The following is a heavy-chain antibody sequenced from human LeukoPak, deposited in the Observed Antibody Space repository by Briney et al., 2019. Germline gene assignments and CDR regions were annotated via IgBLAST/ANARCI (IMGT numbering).Heavy chain of an antibody. V-gene: IGHV1-2*02. CDR3: ARDGTTYYYDSSRLDP. J-gene: IGHJ5*02. CDR2: INPNSGGT. CDR1: GYTFTGYY. Sequence: GASVKVSCKASGYTFTGYYMHWVRQAPGQGLEWMGWINPNSGGTNYAQKFQGRVTMTRDTSISTAYMELSRLRSDDTAVYYCARDGTTYYYDSSRLDPWGQGTLVTVSS. D-gene: IGHD3-22*01.